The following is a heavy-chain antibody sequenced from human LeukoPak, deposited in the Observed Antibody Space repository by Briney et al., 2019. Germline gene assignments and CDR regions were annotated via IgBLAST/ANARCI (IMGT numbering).Heavy chain of an antibody. CDR3: ARHEVTAAAGTEFDS. V-gene: IGHV5-51*01. CDR1: GCGFANYW. CDR2: IFPRDSDT. J-gene: IGHJ4*02. D-gene: IGHD6-13*01. Sequence: GQSLKISCKVSGCGFANYWIGWVRQMPGKGLEWVGIIFPRDSDTRYSPSFQGQVTISVDKSTSTAYLHWSTLKASDTAIYYCARHEVTAAAGTEFDSWGQGTLVTVSS.